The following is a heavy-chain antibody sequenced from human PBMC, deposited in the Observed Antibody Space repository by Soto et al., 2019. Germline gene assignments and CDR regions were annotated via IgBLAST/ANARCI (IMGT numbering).Heavy chain of an antibody. V-gene: IGHV3-30*18. Sequence: QVQLVESGGGVVQPGRSLRLSCAASGFTFSSHGMHWVRQAPGKGLEWVAVISYDGTYKYYEGSVKGRFTISRDNSKNTLYLQMNGLRAEDTAVYYCGKGFVDYGDYENFYYYGMDVWGQGTTVIVS. CDR3: GKGFVDYGDYENFYYYGMDV. CDR2: ISYDGTYK. D-gene: IGHD4-17*01. J-gene: IGHJ6*02. CDR1: GFTFSSHG.